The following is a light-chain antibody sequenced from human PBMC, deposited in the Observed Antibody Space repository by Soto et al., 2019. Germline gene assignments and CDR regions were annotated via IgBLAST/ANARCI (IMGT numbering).Light chain of an antibody. Sequence: EIVLTQSPGTLSLSPGERATLSCMASQSVSSSYLAWYRQKPGQAPRLLIYGASSRATGIPVRFSGSGSGTDFTLTISRLEPEDFAVYYCQQYGSSLWTFGQGTKVEIK. CDR1: QSVSSSY. CDR2: GAS. V-gene: IGKV3-20*01. CDR3: QQYGSSLWT. J-gene: IGKJ1*01.